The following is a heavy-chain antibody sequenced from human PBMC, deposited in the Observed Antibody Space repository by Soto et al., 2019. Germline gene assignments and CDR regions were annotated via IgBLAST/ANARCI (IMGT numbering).Heavy chain of an antibody. Sequence: GGSLRLSCAASGFTFSSYSMNWVRQAPGKGLEWVSYISSSSSTIYYADSVKGRFTISRDNAKNSLYLQMNILRDEDTAVYYCAREIWNDVGGFDIWGQGTMVTVSS. CDR3: AREIWNDVGGFDI. J-gene: IGHJ3*02. V-gene: IGHV3-48*02. CDR2: ISSSSSTI. CDR1: GFTFSSYS. D-gene: IGHD1-1*01.